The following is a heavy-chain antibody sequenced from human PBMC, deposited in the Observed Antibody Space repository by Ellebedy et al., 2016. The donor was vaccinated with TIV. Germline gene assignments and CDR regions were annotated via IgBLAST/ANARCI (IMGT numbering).Heavy chain of an antibody. CDR2: ILYDGSNQ. Sequence: GESLKISCAASGFTFSSYGMHWVRQAPGKGLEWVAVILYDGSNQYYADSVKGRLTISRDNSKNTLDLQMNSLRAEDTAVYYCARDQLRCGGDCYSRPKYYFDHWGQGTLVTVSS. CDR1: GFTFSSYG. CDR3: ARDQLRCGGDCYSRPKYYFDH. J-gene: IGHJ4*02. D-gene: IGHD2-21*02. V-gene: IGHV3-33*08.